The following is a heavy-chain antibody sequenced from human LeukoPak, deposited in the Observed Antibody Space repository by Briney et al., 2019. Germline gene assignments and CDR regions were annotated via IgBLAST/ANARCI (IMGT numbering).Heavy chain of an antibody. CDR2: IWYGGSNK. V-gene: IGHV3-30*02. CDR3: AKGAGWNYVYDAFDI. D-gene: IGHD1-7*01. Sequence: PGGSLRLSCAASGFTFSSYGMHWVRQAPGKGLEWVAVIWYGGSNKYYADSVKGRFIISRDNSKNTLYLQMNSLRSEDTAVYYCAKGAGWNYVYDAFDIWGQGTMVTVSS. J-gene: IGHJ3*02. CDR1: GFTFSSYG.